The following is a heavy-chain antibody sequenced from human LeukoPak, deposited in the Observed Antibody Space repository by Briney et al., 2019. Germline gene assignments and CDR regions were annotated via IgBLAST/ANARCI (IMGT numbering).Heavy chain of an antibody. CDR2: IYYSGST. CDR1: GGSISSYY. Sequence: SETLSLTCTVSGGSISSYYWSWIRQPPGKGLEWIGYIYYSGSTNYNPSLKSRVTISVDTSKNQFSLKLSSVTAADTAVYYCARATKRQLLGAFDIWGQGTMVTVSS. CDR3: ARATKRQLLGAFDI. D-gene: IGHD1-1*01. J-gene: IGHJ3*02. V-gene: IGHV4-59*01.